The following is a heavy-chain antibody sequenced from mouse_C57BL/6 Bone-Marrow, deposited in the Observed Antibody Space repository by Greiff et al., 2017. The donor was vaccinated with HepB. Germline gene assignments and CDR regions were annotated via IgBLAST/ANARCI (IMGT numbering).Heavy chain of an antibody. CDR3: ARSGSGFSWFAY. V-gene: IGHV5-17*01. CDR1: GFTFSDYG. Sequence: EVQLVESGGGLVKPGGSLKLSCAASGFTFSDYGMHWVRQAPEKGLEWVAYISSGSSTIYYADTVKGRFTISRDNAKNTLFLQMTSLRSEDTAMYYCARSGSGFSWFAYWGQGTLVTVSA. CDR2: ISSGSSTI. D-gene: IGHD3-2*02. J-gene: IGHJ3*01.